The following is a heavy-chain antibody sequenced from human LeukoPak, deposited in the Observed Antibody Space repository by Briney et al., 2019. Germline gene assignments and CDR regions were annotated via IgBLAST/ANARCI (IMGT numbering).Heavy chain of an antibody. D-gene: IGHD3-10*01. CDR3: ARDVDGSGSLYGMDV. CDR2: ISYDGSNK. CDR1: GFTFSSYG. V-gene: IGHV3-30*03. J-gene: IGHJ6*02. Sequence: PGGSLRLSCAASGFTFSSYGMHWVRQAPGKGLEWVAVISYDGSNKYYADSVKGRFTISRDNSKNTLYLQMNSLRAEDTAVYYCARDVDGSGSLYGMDVWGQGTTVTVSS.